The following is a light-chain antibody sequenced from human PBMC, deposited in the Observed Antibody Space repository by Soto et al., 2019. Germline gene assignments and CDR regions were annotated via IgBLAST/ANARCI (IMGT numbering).Light chain of an antibody. Sequence: QSVLTQPPSVSGAPGQRVTISCSGSSSSIGAGYAVHWYQQLPGTAPKLLIYGNINRPSGVPDRFSGSKSGASASLAITGLQAEDEADYYCQSYDSSLNSYVFGTWTKLTVL. CDR3: QSYDSSLNSYV. CDR2: GNI. V-gene: IGLV1-40*01. CDR1: SSSIGAGYA. J-gene: IGLJ1*01.